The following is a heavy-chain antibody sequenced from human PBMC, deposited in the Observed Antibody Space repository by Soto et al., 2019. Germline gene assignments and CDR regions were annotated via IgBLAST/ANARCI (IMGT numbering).Heavy chain of an antibody. CDR1: GGSISSYY. Sequence: SETLSLTCTVSGGSISSYYWGWIRQPAGKGLEWIGRIYTSGSTNYNPSLKSRVTMSVDTSKNQFSLKLSSVTAADTAVYYCARARGGYCSSTSCPYYYYGMDVWGQGTTVTVSS. J-gene: IGHJ6*02. V-gene: IGHV4-4*07. CDR3: ARARGGYCSSTSCPYYYYGMDV. CDR2: IYTSGST. D-gene: IGHD2-2*01.